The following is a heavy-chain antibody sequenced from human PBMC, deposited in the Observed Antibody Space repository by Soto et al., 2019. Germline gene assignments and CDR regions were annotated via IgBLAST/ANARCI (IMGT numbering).Heavy chain of an antibody. CDR2: IYSGGST. D-gene: IGHD2-2*01. V-gene: IGHV3-53*01. CDR3: ARDEVVVPAASLVGYYGMDV. J-gene: IGHJ6*02. CDR1: GFTVSSNY. Sequence: EVQLVESGGGLIQPGGSLRLSCAASGFTVSSNYMSWVRQAPGKGLEWVSVIYSGGSTYYADSVKGRFTISRDNSKNTLYLQMNSLRAEDTAVYYCARDEVVVPAASLVGYYGMDVWGQGTTVTVSS.